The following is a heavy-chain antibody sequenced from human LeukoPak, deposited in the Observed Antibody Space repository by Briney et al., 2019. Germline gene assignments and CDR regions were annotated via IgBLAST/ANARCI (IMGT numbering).Heavy chain of an antibody. V-gene: IGHV4-34*01. Sequence: PSETLSLTCAVYGGSFSGYYWSWIRQPLGKGLEWIGEINHSGSTNYNPSLKSRVTISVDTSKNQFSLKLSSVTAEDTAVYYCARDIVIGSGTYLDWGQGTLVTVSS. CDR3: ARDIVIGSGTYLD. CDR1: GGSFSGYY. D-gene: IGHD3-10*01. J-gene: IGHJ4*02. CDR2: INHSGST.